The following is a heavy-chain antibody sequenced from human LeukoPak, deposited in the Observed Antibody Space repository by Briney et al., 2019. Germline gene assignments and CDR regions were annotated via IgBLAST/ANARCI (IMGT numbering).Heavy chain of an antibody. CDR2: IWYDGSNK. CDR3: ARDHRRYCSSTSCPADY. J-gene: IGHJ4*02. D-gene: IGHD2-2*01. V-gene: IGHV3-33*01. Sequence: GGSLRLSCAASGFTFSSYGMPWVRQAPGKGLEWVAVIWYDGSNKYYADSVKGRFTISRDNSKNTLYLQMNSLRAEDTAVYYCARDHRRYCSSTSCPADYWGQGTLVTVSS. CDR1: GFTFSSYG.